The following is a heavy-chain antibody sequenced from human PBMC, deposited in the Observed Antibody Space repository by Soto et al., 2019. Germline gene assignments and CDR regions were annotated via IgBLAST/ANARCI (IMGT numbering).Heavy chain of an antibody. D-gene: IGHD2-15*01. Sequence: QVQLVESGGGVVQPGRSLRLSCAASGFTFSSYGMHWVRQAPGKGLEWVAVIWYDGSNKYYADSVKGRFTISRDNSKNTLYLQMNSLRAEDTAVYYCARDRGCSGGSCRPKTYYYYGMDVWGQGTTVTVSS. J-gene: IGHJ6*02. V-gene: IGHV3-33*01. CDR1: GFTFSSYG. CDR3: ARDRGCSGGSCRPKTYYYYGMDV. CDR2: IWYDGSNK.